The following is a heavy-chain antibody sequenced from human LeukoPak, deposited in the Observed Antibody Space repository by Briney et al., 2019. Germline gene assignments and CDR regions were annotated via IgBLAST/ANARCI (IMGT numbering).Heavy chain of an antibody. J-gene: IGHJ4*02. CDR1: GFTFSNYA. D-gene: IGHD3-10*01. V-gene: IGHV3-23*01. Sequence: GGSLRLSCAASGFTFSNYAMTWVRQATGKGLEWVSAISVSDIYTSYADSVKGRFTISRDYSKNTLYLQMNSLRAEDTAEYYCAARSGSGSYYWGQGTLVTVSS. CDR2: ISVSDIYT. CDR3: AARSGSGSYY.